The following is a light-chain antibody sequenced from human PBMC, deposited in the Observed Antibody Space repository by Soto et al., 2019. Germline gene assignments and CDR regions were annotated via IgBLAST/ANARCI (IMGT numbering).Light chain of an antibody. J-gene: IGLJ2*01. Sequence: QSVLTQAPSLSGTPGQRVTIYCSGSSSNIGSNMVNWYQQLPGTAPKLLIFNYNQRPSGVPDRFSASKSGTSASLAISGLQSEDESEYYCAAWDDSLNGVVFGGGTQLTVL. V-gene: IGLV1-44*01. CDR2: NYN. CDR1: SSNIGSNM. CDR3: AAWDDSLNGVV.